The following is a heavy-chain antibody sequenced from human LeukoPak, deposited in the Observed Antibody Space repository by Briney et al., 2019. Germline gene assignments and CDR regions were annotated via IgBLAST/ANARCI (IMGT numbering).Heavy chain of an antibody. CDR2: ISGSGGSK. CDR3: SRHTYSNRGKINYHYYYGMDV. V-gene: IGHV3-23*01. CDR1: GFTFSSYA. Sequence: GGSLRLSCAASGFTFSSYAMSWVRQAPGKGLEWVSGISGSGGSKYYADSVKGRFTISRDNSKNTLYLQMNSLRAEDTAVYYCSRHTYSNRGKINYHYYYGMDVWDQGATVTVSS. J-gene: IGHJ6*02. D-gene: IGHD6-13*01.